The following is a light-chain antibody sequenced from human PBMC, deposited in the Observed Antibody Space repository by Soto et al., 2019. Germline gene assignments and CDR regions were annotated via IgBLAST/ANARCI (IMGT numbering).Light chain of an antibody. Sequence: SVLTQPASVSGSPGQSITISCTGSGRDIGAYNYVSWYQQHPGKAPKLIIYEVETRPSGVSNRFSASKSAFTASLTISGLQAEDEADYYCSSYTTSYFYVFGPGTKVTVL. V-gene: IGLV2-14*01. CDR2: EVE. CDR3: SSYTTSYFYV. CDR1: GRDIGAYNY. J-gene: IGLJ1*01.